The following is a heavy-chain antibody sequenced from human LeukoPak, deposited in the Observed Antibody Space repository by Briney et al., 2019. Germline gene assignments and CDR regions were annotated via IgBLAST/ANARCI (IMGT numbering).Heavy chain of an antibody. CDR2: ISYDGSNK. J-gene: IGHJ4*02. D-gene: IGHD1-7*01. CDR1: GFTFSSYA. V-gene: IGHV3-30*01. CDR3: ARVARKGSGTNKYFDY. Sequence: PGRSLRLSCAASGFTFSSYAMHWVRQAPGKGLEWVAVISYDGSNKYYADSVKGGFTISRDNSKNTLYLQMNSLRAEDTAVYYCARVARKGSGTNKYFDYWGQGTLVTVSS.